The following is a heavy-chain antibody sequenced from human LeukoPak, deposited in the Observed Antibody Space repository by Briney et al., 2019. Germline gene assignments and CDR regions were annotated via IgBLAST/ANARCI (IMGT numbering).Heavy chain of an antibody. J-gene: IGHJ4*02. CDR3: ARAPLLAAAGTRGFDY. Sequence: SVKVSCKASGGTFSSYAISWVRQAPGQGLEWMGGIIPIFGTANYAQKFQGRVTITADESTSTAYMELSSLKSEDTAVYYCARAPLLAAAGTRGFDYWGQGTLVTVSS. CDR2: IIPIFGTA. CDR1: GGTFSSYA. D-gene: IGHD6-13*01. V-gene: IGHV1-69*01.